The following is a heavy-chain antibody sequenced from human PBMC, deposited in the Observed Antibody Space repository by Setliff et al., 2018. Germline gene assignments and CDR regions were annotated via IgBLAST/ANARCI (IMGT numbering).Heavy chain of an antibody. Sequence: SETLSLTCTVSGGSISNYYWSWIRQPAGKGLEWIGRIYTSGSTNHNPPLKSRVTMSVDTSKNQFSLKLSSVTAADTAVYYGARKGISALSGAFDMWGQGTMVTVSS. J-gene: IGHJ3*02. CDR2: IYTSGST. CDR1: GGSISNYY. V-gene: IGHV4-4*07. D-gene: IGHD1-26*01. CDR3: ARKGISALSGAFDM.